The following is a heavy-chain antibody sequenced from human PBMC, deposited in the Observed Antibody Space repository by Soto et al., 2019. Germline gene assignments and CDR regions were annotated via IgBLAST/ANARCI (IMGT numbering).Heavy chain of an antibody. CDR2: INPNSGGT. CDR3: ARSPHSRFYNWNGWTQGDKLDDAFDI. D-gene: IGHD1-20*01. J-gene: IGHJ3*02. V-gene: IGHV1-2*04. CDR1: GYTFTGYY. Sequence: ASVKVSCKASGYTFTGYYMHWVRQAPGQGLEWMGWINPNSGGTNYAQKFQGWVTMTRDTSISTAYMELSRLRSDDTAVYYCARSPHSRFYNWNGWTQGDKLDDAFDIWGQGTMVTVSS.